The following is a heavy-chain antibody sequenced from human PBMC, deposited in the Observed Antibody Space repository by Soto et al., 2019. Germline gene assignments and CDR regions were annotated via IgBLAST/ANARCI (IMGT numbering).Heavy chain of an antibody. CDR3: ARGGVY. J-gene: IGHJ4*02. V-gene: IGHV3-48*03. D-gene: IGHD2-8*01. CDR1: GFTFSTHE. CDR2: ISGSGSTR. Sequence: PGGSLRLSCATSGFTFSTHEMNWVRQAPGRGLEWIAKISGSGSTRNYADSVKGRFIISGDNGQRTVDLQMNSLRVEDTAVYYCARGGVYWGQGTLVTVSS.